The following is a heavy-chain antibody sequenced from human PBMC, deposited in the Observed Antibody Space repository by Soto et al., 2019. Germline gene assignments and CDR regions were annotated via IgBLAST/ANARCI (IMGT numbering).Heavy chain of an antibody. CDR3: ARDLVGATTEYFQH. V-gene: IGHV3-66*01. J-gene: IGHJ1*01. Sequence: GGSLRLSCAASGFTVSSNYMSWVRQAPGKGLEWASVIYSGGGTYYADSVKGRFTISRDNSKNTLYLQMNSLRAEDTAVYYCARDLVGATTEYFQHWGQGTLVTVSS. CDR2: IYSGGGT. D-gene: IGHD1-26*01. CDR1: GFTVSSNY.